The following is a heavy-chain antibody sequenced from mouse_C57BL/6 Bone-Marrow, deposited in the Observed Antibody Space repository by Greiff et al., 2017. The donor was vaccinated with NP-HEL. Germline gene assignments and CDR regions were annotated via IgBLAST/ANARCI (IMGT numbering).Heavy chain of an antibody. J-gene: IGHJ3*01. CDR2: INPNNGGT. V-gene: IGHV1-26*01. CDR3: ARLYYRAY. D-gene: IGHD2-1*01. CDR1: GYTFTDYY. Sequence: VQLQQSGPELVKPGASVKISCKASGYTFTDYYMNWVKQSHGKSLEWIGDINPNNGGTSYNQKFKGKATLTVDKSSSTAYMELRSLTSEDSAVYYCARLYYRAYWGQGTLVTVSA.